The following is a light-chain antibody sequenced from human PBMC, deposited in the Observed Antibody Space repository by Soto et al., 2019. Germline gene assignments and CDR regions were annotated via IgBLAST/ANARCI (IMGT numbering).Light chain of an antibody. CDR1: QGASTY. J-gene: IGKJ4*01. Sequence: IQVTQSPSSLSASVGDRITITCRASQGASTYLAWYQQKPGKAPKLLIYAAYTLQSGVPSRFSGSGSGAEFTLTISSLQPEDFATYYCHRLDRSPSFGGGTKVEIK. CDR3: HRLDRSPS. V-gene: IGKV1-9*01. CDR2: AAY.